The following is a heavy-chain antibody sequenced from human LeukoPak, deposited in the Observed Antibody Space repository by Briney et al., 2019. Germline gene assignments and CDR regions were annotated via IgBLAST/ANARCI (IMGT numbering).Heavy chain of an antibody. CDR3: AKEIGGGSPY. Sequence: PGGSLRLSCAASGFTFSSFWMHWVRQAPGKGLVWVARIKGDGSSTTYADSVKGRFSISRDNAKNTLYLQMNSLRAEDTAVYYCAKEIGGGSPYWGQGTLLTVSS. D-gene: IGHD3-10*01. CDR1: GFTFSSFW. J-gene: IGHJ4*02. V-gene: IGHV3-74*01. CDR2: IKGDGSST.